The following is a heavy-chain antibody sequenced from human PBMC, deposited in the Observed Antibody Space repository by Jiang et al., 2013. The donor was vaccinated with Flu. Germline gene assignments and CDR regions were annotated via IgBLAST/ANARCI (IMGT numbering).Heavy chain of an antibody. CDR3: ATILRYSSSYYPRDY. V-gene: IGHV4-39*01. CDR1: SGSISSSSYV. Sequence: KPSETLSLTCTVSSGSISSSSYVLGLDPPAPREGTGVDWECLFYGATYSNPSFKSRVTMSVDTSRNQFSLNLTSVTAADTAVYYCATILRYSSSYYPRDYWGQGSLVTVSS. J-gene: IGHJ4*02. D-gene: IGHD6-6*01. CDR2: LFYGAT.